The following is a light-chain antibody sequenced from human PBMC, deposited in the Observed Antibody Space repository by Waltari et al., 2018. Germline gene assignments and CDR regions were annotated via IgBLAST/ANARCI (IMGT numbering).Light chain of an antibody. J-gene: IGLJ2*01. Sequence: WYQHHPAKDPRLWCYVGSNRPSGVCICLSGSRSGCPASLTIFGVHADDEADYYCTSYTGSSAVVFGGGTKLTVL. V-gene: IGLV2-14*03. CDR2: VGS. CDR3: TSYTGSSAVV.